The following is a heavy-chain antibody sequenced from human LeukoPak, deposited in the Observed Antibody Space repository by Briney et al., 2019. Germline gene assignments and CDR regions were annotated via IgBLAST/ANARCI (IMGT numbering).Heavy chain of an antibody. CDR2: INHSGST. V-gene: IGHV4-34*01. CDR3: AFKQNAEYDILTGYYNFDY. CDR1: GGSFSCYY. Sequence: SETLSLTCAVYGGSFSCYYWSLIRQPPGNVLELIWEINHSGSTNYNPSLKSRVAISVDTSKNQFSLKLSSVTAADTAVYYCAFKQNAEYDILTGYYNFDYWGQGTLVTVSS. J-gene: IGHJ4*02. D-gene: IGHD3-9*01.